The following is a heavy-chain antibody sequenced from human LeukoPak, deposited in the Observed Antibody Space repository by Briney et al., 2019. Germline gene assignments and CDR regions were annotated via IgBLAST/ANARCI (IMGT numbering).Heavy chain of an antibody. V-gene: IGHV4-59*12. CDR3: ARENLYCSSTSCSQPPVDY. CDR2: IYYSGST. CDR1: GGSISSYY. D-gene: IGHD2-2*01. Sequence: SETLSLTCTVSGGSISSYYWSWIRQPPGKGLEWIGYIYYSGSTNYNPSLKSRVTISVDTSKNQFSLKLSSVTATDTAAYYCARENLYCSSTSCSQPPVDYWGQGTLVTVSS. J-gene: IGHJ4*02.